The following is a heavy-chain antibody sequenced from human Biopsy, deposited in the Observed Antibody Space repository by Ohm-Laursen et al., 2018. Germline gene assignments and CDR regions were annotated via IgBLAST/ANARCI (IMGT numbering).Heavy chain of an antibody. CDR2: ISPKSGGT. V-gene: IGHV1-2*02. J-gene: IGHJ4*02. Sequence: SAKVSCKASGFSFTGYYIHWVRQAPGQGLEWMGWISPKSGGTNYAQKFQGNITMTKNTSMSTAYMEMSRLRSDDTAVYYCALQSVAQMKNFDYWGKGTLVTVSS. CDR3: ALQSVAQMKNFDY. CDR1: GFSFTGYY. D-gene: IGHD6-19*01.